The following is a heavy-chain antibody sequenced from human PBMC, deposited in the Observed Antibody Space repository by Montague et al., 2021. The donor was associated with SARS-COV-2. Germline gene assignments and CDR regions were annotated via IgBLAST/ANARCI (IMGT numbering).Heavy chain of an antibody. J-gene: IGHJ4*02. V-gene: IGHV4-4*02. D-gene: IGHD4-23*01. CDR2: IYHCAST. CDR3: VGVGGFHNRPPV. CDR1: GDSIMTTDC. Sequence: SETLSLTCAVSGDSIMTTDCWSCVRQPPGKGLEWIGEIYHCASTNYNPSRKSRVTMSVDRSKNHVSLELYSVTAADTAFYYCVGVGGFHNRPPVWGQGALVIVSS.